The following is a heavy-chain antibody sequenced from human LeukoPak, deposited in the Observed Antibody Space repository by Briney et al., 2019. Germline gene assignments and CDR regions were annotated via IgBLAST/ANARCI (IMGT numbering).Heavy chain of an antibody. CDR1: IRPIRSYY. V-gene: IGHV4-59*01. J-gene: IGHJ4*02. D-gene: IGHD5-12*01. Sequence: PSETLSLTCTLSIRPIRSYYWRWLRQPPGKGLEWIGYIYYSGSTNYNPSLKSRVTICVDTSKNQFCLKLSCVTAAAAAVYYCARVEDEILATIWSQGTLVTVSS. CDR2: IYYSGST. CDR3: ARVEDEILATI.